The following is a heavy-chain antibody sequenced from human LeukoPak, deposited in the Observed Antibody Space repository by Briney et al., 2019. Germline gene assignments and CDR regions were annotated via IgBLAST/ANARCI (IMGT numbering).Heavy chain of an antibody. V-gene: IGHV3-11*04. CDR1: GGSFSGYY. D-gene: IGHD4-23*01. CDR3: ASYGGDY. J-gene: IGHJ4*02. Sequence: LTCAVYGGSFSGYYWSWIRQPPGKGLEWVSYISSSSSTIYYADSVKGRFTISRDNAKNSLYLQMNSLRAEDTAVYYCASYGGDYWGQGTLVTVSS. CDR2: ISSSSSTI.